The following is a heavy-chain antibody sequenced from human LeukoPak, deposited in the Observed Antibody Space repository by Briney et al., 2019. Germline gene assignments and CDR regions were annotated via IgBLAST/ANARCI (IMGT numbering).Heavy chain of an antibody. D-gene: IGHD2-15*01. J-gene: IGHJ5*02. CDR2: INHSGST. CDR1: GGSFSGYY. V-gene: IGHV4-34*01. Sequence: SETLSLTCAVYGGSFSGYYWSWIRQPPGKGLEWIGEINHSGSTNYNPSLKSRVTISVDTSKNQFSLKLSSVTAADTAVYYCARGGVVVVAATGNWFDPLGQGTLVTVSS. CDR3: ARGGVVVVAATGNWFDP.